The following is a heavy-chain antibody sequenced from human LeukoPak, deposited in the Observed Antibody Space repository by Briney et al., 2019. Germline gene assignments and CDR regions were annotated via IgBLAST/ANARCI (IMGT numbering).Heavy chain of an antibody. D-gene: IGHD6-19*01. CDR3: ARDRTAVAGTGFGY. CDR1: GGTFSSYA. Sequence: SVKVSCKASGGTFSSYAISWVRQAPGQGLEWMGRIIPILGIANYAQKFQGRVTITADKSTSTAYMELSSLRSEDTAVYYCARDRTAVAGTGFGYWGQGTLVTVSS. V-gene: IGHV1-69*04. CDR2: IIPILGIA. J-gene: IGHJ4*02.